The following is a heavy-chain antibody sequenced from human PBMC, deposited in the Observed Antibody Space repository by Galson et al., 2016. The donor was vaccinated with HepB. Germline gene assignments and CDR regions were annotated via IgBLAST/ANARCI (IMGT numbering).Heavy chain of an antibody. CDR3: VRVVNGIYYT. J-gene: IGHJ5*02. V-gene: IGHV3-64D*06. CDR1: GFIFSAYA. CDR2: TSGNADIT. Sequence: SLRLSCAASGFIFSAYAMHWVRQAPGTGLECVSATSGNADITPYVDSVKGRFTTSKDFSKSTLNLQMSSLRVEDTAVYYCVRVVNGIYYTWGQGSLVTVSS. D-gene: IGHD1-26*01.